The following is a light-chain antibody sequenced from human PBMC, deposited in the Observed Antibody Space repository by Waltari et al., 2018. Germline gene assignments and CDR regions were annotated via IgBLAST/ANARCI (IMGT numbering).Light chain of an antibody. J-gene: IGLJ3*02. Sequence: QSALTQPASVSGSPGQSITISCSGISSDVGVYNYVSWYQQHAGTAPELMIYDVSNRPSGVSIRFSGSKAGSTASLTISGLQAEDEADYYCSSSTGTTWVFGGGTKVSVL. CDR1: SSDVGVYNY. V-gene: IGLV2-14*03. CDR3: SSSTGTTWV. CDR2: DVS.